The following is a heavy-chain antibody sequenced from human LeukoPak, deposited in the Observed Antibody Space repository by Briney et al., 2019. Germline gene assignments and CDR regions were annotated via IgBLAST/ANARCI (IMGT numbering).Heavy chain of an antibody. CDR3: ARGFCSGGSCSRIVDP. V-gene: IGHV3-74*01. Sequence: GGSLRLSCAASGFTFSSYWMHWVRQAPGKGLVWVSRINSDGSSTSYADSVKGRFTISRDNAKNSLYLQMNSLRDEDTAVYYCARGFCSGGSCSRIVDPWGRGGLDTVSS. CDR2: INSDGSST. J-gene: IGHJ5*02. CDR1: GFTFSSYW. D-gene: IGHD2-15*01.